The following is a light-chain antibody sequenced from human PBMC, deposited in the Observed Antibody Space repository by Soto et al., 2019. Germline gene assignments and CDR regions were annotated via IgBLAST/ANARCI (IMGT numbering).Light chain of an antibody. Sequence: QSVLTQPASVSGSPGQSITISCTGTSSDVGGYKYVSWYQHHPGKAPKLLISEVSNRPSGVSNRFSGSKSGNTASLTISGLQAEDEATYFCISYTDFSGPYVFGTGTKVTVL. CDR3: ISYTDFSGPYV. CDR1: SSDVGGYKY. CDR2: EVS. J-gene: IGLJ1*01. V-gene: IGLV2-14*01.